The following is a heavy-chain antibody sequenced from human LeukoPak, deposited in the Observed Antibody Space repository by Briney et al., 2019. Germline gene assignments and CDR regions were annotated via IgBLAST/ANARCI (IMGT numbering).Heavy chain of an antibody. V-gene: IGHV1-2*02. D-gene: IGHD3-16*01. CDR1: GYTFTGYY. CDR3: RVRVGEDLDC. CDR2: INPNSGGT. Sequence: GASVKVSCKASGYTFTGYYMHWVRQAPGQGLEWMGWINPNSGGTNYAQKFQGRVTMTRDASISAAYMELSRLTSDDTAVYCARVRVGEDLDCWGQGTLVTVSS. J-gene: IGHJ4*02.